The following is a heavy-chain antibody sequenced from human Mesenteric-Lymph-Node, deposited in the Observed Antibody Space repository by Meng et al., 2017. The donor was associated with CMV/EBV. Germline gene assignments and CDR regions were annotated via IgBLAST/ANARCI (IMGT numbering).Heavy chain of an antibody. J-gene: IGHJ3*01. CDR3: AAYSGHQHDGFDV. Sequence: GESLKISCAASGFTFSSYAMHWVRQAPGKGLEWVAVISYDGSNKYYADSVKGRFTISRDDSRNTLYLQMNSLRVEDTAVYYCAAYSGHQHDGFDVWGQGTMVTVSS. V-gene: IGHV3-30-3*01. D-gene: IGHD5-12*01. CDR2: ISYDGSNK. CDR1: GFTFSSYA.